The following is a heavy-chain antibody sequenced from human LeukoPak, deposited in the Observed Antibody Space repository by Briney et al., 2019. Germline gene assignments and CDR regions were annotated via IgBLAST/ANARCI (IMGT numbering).Heavy chain of an antibody. D-gene: IGHD5-18*01. CDR3: VRGYSYGLYYFDS. CDR1: GFSFRDYD. V-gene: IGHV3-13*01. J-gene: IGHJ4*02. CDR2: IHTSGHT. Sequence: GESLRLSCAASGFSFRDYDMHWVRQSRGKGLEWVAAIHTSGHTYYPDSVKGRFAISRENPKNSLYLQMNSLRVEDTAVYYCVRGYSYGLYYFDSCGQGALVTVSS.